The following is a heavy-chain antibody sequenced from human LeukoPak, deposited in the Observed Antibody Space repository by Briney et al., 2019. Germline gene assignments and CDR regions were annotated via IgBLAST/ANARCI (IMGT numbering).Heavy chain of an antibody. Sequence: GESLKISCVASGFSFSDQYMDWVRQAPGKGLEWVGRIRNAVSSYTTEYAASVKGRFTISREDSKNSLYLQMSSLKTEDTAIYYCATTRYCGGASCFYYFNSWGQGTLVTVSS. CDR2: IRNAVSSYTT. D-gene: IGHD2-21*01. CDR3: ATTRYCGGASCFYYFNS. J-gene: IGHJ4*02. V-gene: IGHV3-72*01. CDR1: GFSFSDQY.